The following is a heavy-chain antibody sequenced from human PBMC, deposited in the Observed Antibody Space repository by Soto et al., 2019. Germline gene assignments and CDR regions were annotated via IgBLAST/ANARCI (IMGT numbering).Heavy chain of an antibody. CDR3: ARAVAGAFDI. CDR2: IKQGGSEK. V-gene: IGHV3-7*01. D-gene: IGHD2-15*01. J-gene: IGHJ3*02. CDR1: GFTFRTNW. Sequence: GGSLRLSCAASGFTFRTNWMSWVRQAPGKGLEWVANIKQGGSEKYYVDSVKGRFAISRDNAKNSLYLQMNSLRAEDTAVYYCARAVAGAFDIWGQGTMVTVSS.